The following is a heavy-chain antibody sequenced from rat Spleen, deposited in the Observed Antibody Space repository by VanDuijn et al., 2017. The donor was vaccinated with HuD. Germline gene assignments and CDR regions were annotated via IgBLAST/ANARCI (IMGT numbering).Heavy chain of an antibody. CDR1: GFSLTSYT. Sequence: QVQLKESGPGLVQPSQTLSLTCTVSGFSLTSYTVSWVRQPPGKGLEWMGVIWTGGSTAYNSLLKSRLSISRDTSKNHIFLKMNSLQSEDTATYHCARAPGNGYVMDAWGQGASVTVSS. V-gene: IGHV2-15*01. CDR3: ARAPGNGYVMDA. J-gene: IGHJ4*01. CDR2: IWTGGST. D-gene: IGHD5-1*01.